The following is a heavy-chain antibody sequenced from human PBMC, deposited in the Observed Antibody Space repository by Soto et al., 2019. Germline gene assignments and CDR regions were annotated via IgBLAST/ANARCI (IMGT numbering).Heavy chain of an antibody. CDR2: INRSGTT. J-gene: IGHJ6*02. V-gene: IGHV4-34*01. Sequence: SETLSLTCAVYGGSFSGYYWSWIRQPPGKGLEWIGEINRSGTTNYNPSLKSRVTLSVDTSKNQFSLKLSSVTAADTAVYYCARENPISDPAFGVVIGPYGMDVWGQGTTVTVSS. CDR3: ARENPISDPAFGVVIGPYGMDV. D-gene: IGHD3-3*01. CDR1: GGSFSGYY.